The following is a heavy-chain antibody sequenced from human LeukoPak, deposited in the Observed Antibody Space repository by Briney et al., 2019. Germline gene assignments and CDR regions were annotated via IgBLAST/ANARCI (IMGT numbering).Heavy chain of an antibody. D-gene: IGHD3-22*01. CDR3: ANHYYDSMEAFDI. J-gene: IGHJ3*02. CDR2: IRYDGSNK. CDR1: GFTFSSYG. V-gene: IGHV3-30*02. Sequence: PGGSLRLSCAASGFTFSSYGMHWVRQAPGKGLEWVAFIRYDGSNKYYADSVKGQFTISRDNSKNTLYLQMNSLRAEDTAVYYCANHYYDSMEAFDIWGQGTMVTVSS.